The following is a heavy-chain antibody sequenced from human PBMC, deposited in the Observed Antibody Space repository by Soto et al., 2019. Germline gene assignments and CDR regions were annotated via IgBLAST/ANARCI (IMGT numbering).Heavy chain of an antibody. CDR2: ISSSSTTI. CDR3: ARGDYYDSSGPFSDAFDI. D-gene: IGHD3-22*01. V-gene: IGHV3-48*01. CDR1: GFTFSSYS. J-gene: IGHJ3*02. Sequence: GGSLRLSCAASGFTFSSYSMNWVRQAPGKGLEWVSYISSSSTTIYYADSVKGRFTISRDNAKNSLYLQMNSLRAEDTAVYYCARGDYYDSSGPFSDAFDIWGQGTMVTVSS.